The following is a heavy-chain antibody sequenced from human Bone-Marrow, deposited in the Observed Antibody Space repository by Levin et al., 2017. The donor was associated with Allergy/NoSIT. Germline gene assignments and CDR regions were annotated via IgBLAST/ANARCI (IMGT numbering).Heavy chain of an antibody. Sequence: GASVKVSCKASGGTFSSYAISWVRQAPGQGLEWMGGIIPIFGTANYAQKFQGRVTITADKSTSTAYMELSSLRSEDTAVYYCARASRPVELSALWAEDYYFDYWGQGTLVTVSS. CDR2: IIPIFGTA. CDR1: GGTFSSYA. V-gene: IGHV1-69*06. CDR3: ARASRPVELSALWAEDYYFDY. D-gene: IGHD1-7*01. J-gene: IGHJ4*02.